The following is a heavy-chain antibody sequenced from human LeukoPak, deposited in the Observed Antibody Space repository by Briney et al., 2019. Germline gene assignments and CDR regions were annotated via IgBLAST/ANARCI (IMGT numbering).Heavy chain of an antibody. J-gene: IGHJ6*03. CDR3: ARDPLTLYNYYMDV. CDR1: GFTFSNAW. Sequence: GGSLRLSCAASGFTFSNAWMSWVRQAPGKGLEWVGRIKSKTDGGTTDYAAPVKGRFTISRDDSKNTLYLQMNSLRVEDTAVYYCARDPLTLYNYYMDVWGKGTTVTVSS. V-gene: IGHV3-15*01. D-gene: IGHD3-9*01. CDR2: IKSKTDGGTT.